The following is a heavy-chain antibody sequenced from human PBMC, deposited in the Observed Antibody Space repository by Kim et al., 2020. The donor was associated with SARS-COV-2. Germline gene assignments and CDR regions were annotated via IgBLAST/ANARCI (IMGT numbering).Heavy chain of an antibody. CDR2: MNTNTGDP. D-gene: IGHD6-13*01. J-gene: IGHJ2*01. CDR1: GYTFSSIA. Sequence: ASVKVSCKASGYTFSSIAMHWVRQAPGQGLEWMGWMNTNTGDPTYAQGFTGRFVFSLDTSVSTAYLQISSLRAEDTAVYYCAARYSSSYFDLWGRGPLVT. V-gene: IGHV7-4-1*02. CDR3: AARYSSSYFDL.